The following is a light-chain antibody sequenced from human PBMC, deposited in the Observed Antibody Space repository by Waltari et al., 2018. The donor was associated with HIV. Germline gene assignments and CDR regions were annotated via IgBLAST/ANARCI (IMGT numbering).Light chain of an antibody. CDR2: WAS. CDR1: QTIFYKCNNKNY. Sequence: DIVMTQSPESLAVSLVSRATINTKSGQTIFYKCNNKNYLAWYQRKPGQSPKLLVPWASNRGFGVPERFSGSGSGTDFTLTISSLQAEDVAVYYCQQFYRTPYTFGQGTRLEFK. J-gene: IGKJ2*01. V-gene: IGKV4-1*01. CDR3: QQFYRTPYT.